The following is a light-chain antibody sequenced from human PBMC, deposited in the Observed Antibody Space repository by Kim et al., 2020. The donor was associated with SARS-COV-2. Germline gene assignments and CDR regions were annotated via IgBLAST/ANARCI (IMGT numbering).Light chain of an antibody. CDR1: QGVGNY. J-gene: IGKJ4*01. Sequence: ASVGNRVTSTRRASQGVGNYVAWYQQKPGKVPKLLIYVASTLQSGVPSRFSGSGSGTDFTLTISGQQPEDVATYYCQEYNSVPLAFGGGTKVDIK. V-gene: IGKV1-27*01. CDR3: QEYNSVPLA. CDR2: VAS.